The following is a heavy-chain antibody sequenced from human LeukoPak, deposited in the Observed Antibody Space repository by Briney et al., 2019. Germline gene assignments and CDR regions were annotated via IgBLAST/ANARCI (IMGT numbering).Heavy chain of an antibody. Sequence: QPGGSLRLSCAASGFTVSSNYMSWVRQAPGKGLEWVSGISGSGGTTFYADSVKGRFTTSRDNSKNILFLQMNSLRVEDTATYFCTKRNQSESSPFDHWGQGTLVTVSS. CDR1: GFTVSSNY. CDR2: ISGSGGTT. CDR3: TKRNQSESSPFDH. V-gene: IGHV3-23*01. D-gene: IGHD1-1*01. J-gene: IGHJ4*02.